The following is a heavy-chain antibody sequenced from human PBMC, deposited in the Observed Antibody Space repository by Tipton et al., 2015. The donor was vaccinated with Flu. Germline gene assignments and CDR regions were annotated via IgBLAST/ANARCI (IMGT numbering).Heavy chain of an antibody. D-gene: IGHD3-10*01. CDR3: AREAFGGDGLDV. V-gene: IGHV4-4*08. CDR2: IYSSGGT. CDR1: GGSMSSYS. J-gene: IGHJ6*02. Sequence: LVQPSETLSLNCSVSGGSMSSYSWNWIRQSPGKGLEWIGYIYSSGGTSYNPSLKSRVTISIDTSKNQFSLQMRSVTAADTAVYYCAREAFGGDGLDVWGQGTTVTVSS.